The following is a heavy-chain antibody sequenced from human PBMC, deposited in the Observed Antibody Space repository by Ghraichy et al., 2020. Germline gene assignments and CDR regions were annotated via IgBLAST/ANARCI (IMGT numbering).Heavy chain of an antibody. D-gene: IGHD3-16*01. Sequence: SETLSLTCAVSGGSISSDGYSWSWIRQPPGKGLEWIGYIYHSGSTYYNPSLKSRVTISVDRSKNQFSLKLSSVTAADTAVYYCARGAVNWFDPWGQGTLVTVSS. J-gene: IGHJ5*02. CDR1: GGSISSDGYS. CDR2: IYHSGST. V-gene: IGHV4-30-2*01. CDR3: ARGAVNWFDP.